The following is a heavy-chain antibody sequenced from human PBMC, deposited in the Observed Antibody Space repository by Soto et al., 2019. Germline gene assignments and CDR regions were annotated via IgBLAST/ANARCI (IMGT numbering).Heavy chain of an antibody. D-gene: IGHD2-15*01. CDR2: ISGSGGST. V-gene: IGHV3-23*01. J-gene: IGHJ2*01. CDR3: FQAEDGIRDTVPVSAFLLNRSSDL. Sequence: KGLEWVSAISGSGGSTYYADSVKARVTIARDNSMNTLYLHMNSLRAEDTAVYFFFQAEDGIRDTVPVSAFLLNRSSDL.